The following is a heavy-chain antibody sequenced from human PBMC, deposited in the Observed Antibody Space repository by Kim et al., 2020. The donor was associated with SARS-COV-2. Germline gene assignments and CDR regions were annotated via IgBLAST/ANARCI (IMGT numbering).Heavy chain of an antibody. CDR3: ARGSKRSIVVVIVPYYYYNMDV. J-gene: IGHJ6*02. CDR1: GYTFTSYD. D-gene: IGHD3-22*01. CDR2: MNPNSGNT. Sequence: ASVKVSCKASGYTFTSYDINWVRQATGQGLEWMGWMNPNSGNTGYAQKFQGRVTMTRNTSISTAYMELSSLRSEETAVYYCARGSKRSIVVVIVPYYYYNMDVWGQGTTVTVSS. V-gene: IGHV1-8*01.